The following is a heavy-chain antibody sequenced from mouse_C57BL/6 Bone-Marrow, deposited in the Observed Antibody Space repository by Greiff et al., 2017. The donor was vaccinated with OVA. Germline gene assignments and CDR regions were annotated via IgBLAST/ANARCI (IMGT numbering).Heavy chain of an antibody. J-gene: IGHJ3*01. V-gene: IGHV1-63*01. Sequence: QVQLQQSGAELVRPGTSVKMSCKASGYTFTNYWIGWAKQRPGHGLEWIGDIYPGGGYTNYNEKFKGKATLTADKSSSTAYMQFSSLTSEDSAVYYCANWHNCYGSGWFAYWGQGTMVTVSA. CDR1: GYTFTNYW. CDR2: IYPGGGYT. D-gene: IGHD1-1*01. CDR3: ANWHNCYGSGWFAY.